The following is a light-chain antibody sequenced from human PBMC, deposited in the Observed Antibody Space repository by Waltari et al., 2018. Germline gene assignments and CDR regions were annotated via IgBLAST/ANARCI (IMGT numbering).Light chain of an antibody. V-gene: IGLV2-11*01. J-gene: IGLJ1*01. CDR3: CSYAGSYV. CDR2: DVS. CDR1: SSDVGGSNY. Sequence: SALTHPRPVSGSPGQSVTISCTGHSSDVGGSNYVSWYQQHPGKAPKLMLYDVSKRPSGVPDRFSGSKSGNTASLTISGLQAEDEADYYCCSYAGSYVFGTGTKVTVL.